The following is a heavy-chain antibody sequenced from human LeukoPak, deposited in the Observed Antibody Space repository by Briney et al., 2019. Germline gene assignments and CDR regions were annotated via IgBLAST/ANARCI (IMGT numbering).Heavy chain of an antibody. V-gene: IGHV4-38-2*02. CDR3: ARGHTSAFDI. CDR1: GYSISSGYY. Sequence: SETLSLTCTVSGYSISSGYYWGWIRQPPGKGLAWIGSIYHSGSTYYNPSLKSQVSISIDTSKNQFSLKLSSVTAADTAVYYCARGHTSAFDIWGQGTMVTVSS. CDR2: IYHSGST. J-gene: IGHJ3*02.